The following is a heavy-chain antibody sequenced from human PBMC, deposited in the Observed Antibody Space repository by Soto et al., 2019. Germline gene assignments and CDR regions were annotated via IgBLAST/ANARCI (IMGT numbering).Heavy chain of an antibody. V-gene: IGHV3-23*01. J-gene: IGHJ6*02. Sequence: GGTLSLSCAASGFTFSSYTMSWVRQPPGKELEWVSDITGGGGSTYYANSVKGRFTVSRDNSKYTLYLQMNSPRAADTAVYYCVRAGHVVYVVYYGMDLWGQGTTVTVSS. CDR2: ITGGGGST. D-gene: IGHD3-16*01. CDR3: VRAGHVVYVVYYGMDL. CDR1: GFTFSSYT.